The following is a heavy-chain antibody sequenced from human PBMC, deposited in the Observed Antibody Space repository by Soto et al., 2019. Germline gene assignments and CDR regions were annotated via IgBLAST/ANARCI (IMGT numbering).Heavy chain of an antibody. D-gene: IGHD3-9*01. J-gene: IGHJ6*03. Sequence: SETLSLTGPLSVGPFSSGGYYWTSIRQHPGKGLEWIGDIKQSGSTKYNPSLKSGVTISVDTSKNQSSLKLSYVTAADTAVYYCARVIRYFDWLSSSVYMDVWGKGTTVTVSS. CDR1: VGPFSSGGYY. CDR3: ARVIRYFDWLSSSVYMDV. CDR2: IKQSGST. V-gene: IGHV4-31*03.